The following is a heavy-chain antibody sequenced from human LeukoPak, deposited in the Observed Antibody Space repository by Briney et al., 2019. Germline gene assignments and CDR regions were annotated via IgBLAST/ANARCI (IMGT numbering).Heavy chain of an antibody. CDR1: GFTFGSYA. J-gene: IGHJ4*02. CDR3: AKAGVLLWFGEPPPRFDY. CDR2: IRYDGSNK. D-gene: IGHD3-10*01. Sequence: PGGSLRLSCAASGFTFGSYAMSWVRQAPGKGLEWVAFIRYDGSNKYYADSVKGRFTISRDNSKNTLYLQMNSLRAEDTAVYYCAKAGVLLWFGEPPPRFDYWGQGTLVTVSS. V-gene: IGHV3-30*02.